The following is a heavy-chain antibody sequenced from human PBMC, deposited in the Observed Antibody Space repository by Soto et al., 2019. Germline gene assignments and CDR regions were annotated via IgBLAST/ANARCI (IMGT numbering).Heavy chain of an antibody. V-gene: IGHV1-3*01. J-gene: IGHJ4*02. CDR1: GYTFTSYA. Sequence: VASVKVSCKASGYTFTSYAMHWVRQAPGQRLEWMGWINAGNGNTKYSQKFQGRVTITRDTSASTAYMELSSLRSEDTAVYYCARDQTPADIVVVVAATAFDYWGQGTLVTVSS. CDR3: ARDQTPADIVVVVAATAFDY. CDR2: INAGNGNT. D-gene: IGHD2-15*01.